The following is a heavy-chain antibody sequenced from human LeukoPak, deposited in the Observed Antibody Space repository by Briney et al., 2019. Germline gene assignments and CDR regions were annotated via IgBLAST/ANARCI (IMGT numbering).Heavy chain of an antibody. V-gene: IGHV4-59*08. J-gene: IGHJ5*02. CDR3: ARRRYASNRGWFDP. CDR2: IYYSGST. CDR1: GGSISSYY. D-gene: IGHD3-22*01. Sequence: PSETLSLTCTVSGGSISSYYWSWIRQPPGKGLEWIGYIYYSGSTNYNPSLKSRVTISVDTSKNQFSLKLSSVTAADTAVYYCARRRYASNRGWFDPWGQGTLVTVSS.